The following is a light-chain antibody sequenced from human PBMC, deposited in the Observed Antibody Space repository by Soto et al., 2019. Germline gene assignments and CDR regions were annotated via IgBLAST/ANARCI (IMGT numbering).Light chain of an antibody. J-gene: IGKJ2*01. Sequence: DIQMTQSPSTLSASLGEGVTITCRASQSIGSGLAWYQQRPGKAPKLLIYNATNLHTGIPSRFSGSGSGTDFSLTISSLQAVDSATYYCQQYTDFQYTFGQGTKVEIK. CDR3: QQYTDFQYT. CDR1: QSIGSG. V-gene: IGKV1-5*03. CDR2: NAT.